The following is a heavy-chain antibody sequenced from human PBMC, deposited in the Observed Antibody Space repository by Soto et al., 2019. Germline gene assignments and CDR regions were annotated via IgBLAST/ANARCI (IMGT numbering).Heavy chain of an antibody. CDR3: AKDYRRMRGFDF. Sequence: WGSLRLSCAVSGFNVSKNYMSWVRQAPGRGLEWVSVIYRGSATQYADSVKGRFTISRDITKNTLNLQMTSLRVEVTAVYCCAKDYRRMRGFDFWGQGSQVTVSS. CDR1: GFNVSKNY. CDR2: IYRGSAT. V-gene: IGHV3-66*01. J-gene: IGHJ4*02.